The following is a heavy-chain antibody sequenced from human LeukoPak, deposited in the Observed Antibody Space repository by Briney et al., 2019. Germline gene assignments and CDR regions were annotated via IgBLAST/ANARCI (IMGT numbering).Heavy chain of an antibody. CDR1: GYTFTGYY. J-gene: IGHJ6*02. Sequence: ASVKVSCKASGYTFTGYYMHWVRQAPGQGLEWMGWINPNSGGTNYAQKFQGRVTMTRDTSISTAYMELSRLRSDDTAVYYCARAQDGYYDILTGCYRDTYYYYGMDVWGQGTTVTVSS. D-gene: IGHD3-9*01. CDR3: ARAQDGYYDILTGCYRDTYYYYGMDV. CDR2: INPNSGGT. V-gene: IGHV1-2*02.